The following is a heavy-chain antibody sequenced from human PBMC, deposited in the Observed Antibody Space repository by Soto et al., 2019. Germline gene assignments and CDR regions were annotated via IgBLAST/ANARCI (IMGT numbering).Heavy chain of an antibody. V-gene: IGHV4-39*01. J-gene: IGHJ6*02. CDR1: GGSISSSSYS. Sequence: QLQLQESGPRLVKPSETLSLTCSVSGGSISSSSYSWGWIRQPPGKGLEWIGTIYYSGSTHYNPSLSGRVATSADTPNTQLSLRLSSVTAADTALYYCGRQPGHCGSTTCFGYYSVAVWGQGPTVTVS. D-gene: IGHD2-2*01. CDR3: GRQPGHCGSTTCFGYYSVAV. CDR2: IYYSGST.